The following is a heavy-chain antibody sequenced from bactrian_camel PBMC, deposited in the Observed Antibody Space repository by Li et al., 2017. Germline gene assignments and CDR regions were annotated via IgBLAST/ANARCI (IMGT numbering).Heavy chain of an antibody. D-gene: IGHD2*01. V-gene: IGHV3S1*01. Sequence: VQLVESGGGTVQAGGSLRLSCLASGYTLMPYCMAWFRQAPGEEREAVAYLDGDGTTTYADSVKGRFTISRDNAKNTLYLELNSLKTEDTAMYYCAKDFAAHHYWGQGTQVTVS. CDR3: AKDFAAHHY. J-gene: IGHJ4*01. CDR1: GYTLMPYC. CDR2: LDGDGTT.